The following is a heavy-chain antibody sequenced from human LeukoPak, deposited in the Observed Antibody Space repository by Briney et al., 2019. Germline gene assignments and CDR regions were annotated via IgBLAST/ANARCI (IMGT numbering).Heavy chain of an antibody. CDR1: GFTFSSY. D-gene: IGHD3-10*01. CDR3: ARAVGPYDY. Sequence: SGGSLRLSCAASGFTFSSYMNWVRQAPGKGLEWVSSISSTSSYIYYADSVKGRFTISRDNSKNTLYLQMNSLRAEDTAVYFCARAVGPYDYWGQGTLVTVSS. CDR2: ISSTSSYI. V-gene: IGHV3-21*01. J-gene: IGHJ4*02.